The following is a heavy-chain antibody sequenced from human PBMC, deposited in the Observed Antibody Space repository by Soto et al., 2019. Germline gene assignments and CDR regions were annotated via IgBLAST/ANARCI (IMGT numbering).Heavy chain of an antibody. J-gene: IGHJ5*01. CDR1: GFTFSSYA. CDR2: VSDSGRRT. D-gene: IGHD1-26*01. V-gene: IGHV3-23*01. Sequence: GGSLRLSCAASGFTFSSYAMNWVRQAPGKGLEWVAVVSDSGRRTDCAESVKGRFTISRDSSKNTVYLEMNTLRAEDTAVYYCEKHRVAGAIADRFDSWGQGTLVTVSS. CDR3: EKHRVAGAIADRFDS.